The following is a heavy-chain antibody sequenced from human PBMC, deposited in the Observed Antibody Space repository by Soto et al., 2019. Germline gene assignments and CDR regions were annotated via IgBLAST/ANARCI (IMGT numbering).Heavy chain of an antibody. J-gene: IGHJ4*02. CDR1: GFTFSTYA. CDR2: ISDDGSNK. Sequence: QVQLVESGGGVVQPGRSLRLSCAASGFTFSTYAMHWVHQAPGKGLEWVALISDDGSNKYYADSVKGRFTISRDNSKNTLYLQMNSLTNEDTAVYYCGRCSSTSCHLGADYWGQGTLVTVSS. CDR3: GRCSSTSCHLGADY. V-gene: IGHV3-30-3*01. D-gene: IGHD2-2*01.